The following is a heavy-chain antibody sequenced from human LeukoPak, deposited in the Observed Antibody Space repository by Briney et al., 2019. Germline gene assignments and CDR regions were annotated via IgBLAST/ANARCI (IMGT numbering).Heavy chain of an antibody. J-gene: IGHJ4*02. V-gene: IGHV4-31*03. CDR1: GGSISSGGYY. D-gene: IGHD3-10*01. CDR3: ARVVGGEVDY. Sequence: SQTLSLTCTVSGGSISSGGYYWSWIRQHPGKGLEWIGYIYYSGSTYYNPSLKSRVTISVDTSKNQFSLKLSSVAAADTAVYYCARVVGGEVDYWGQGTLVTVSS. CDR2: IYYSGST.